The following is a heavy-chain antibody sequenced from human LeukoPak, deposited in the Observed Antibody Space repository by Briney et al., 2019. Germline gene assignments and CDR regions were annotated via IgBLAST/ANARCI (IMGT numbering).Heavy chain of an antibody. Sequence: PGGSLRLSCAASGFTFSSYAMSGLRQAPGKGLEGVSPLSGSGGSTYYADSVKGRFTISRDDSKNTLYLQMNSLRAEDTAVYYCAKDLASRRIAAAGGHDWGQGTLVTVSS. CDR2: LSGSGGST. CDR1: GFTFSSYA. CDR3: AKDLASRRIAAAGGHD. J-gene: IGHJ4*02. V-gene: IGHV3-23*01. D-gene: IGHD6-13*01.